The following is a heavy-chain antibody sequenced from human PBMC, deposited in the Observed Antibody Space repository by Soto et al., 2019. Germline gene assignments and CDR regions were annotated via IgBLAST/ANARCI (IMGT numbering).Heavy chain of an antibody. CDR2: IYYSGST. CDR1: GGYISSYD. Sequence: LETLCLTCTVAGGYISSYDWSWIRQPPGKGLEWIGYIYYSGSTNYNPSLKSRVTISVDTSKNQFSLKLSSVTAADTAVYYCARSAQQLVLGYFDYWGQGTLVTVSS. V-gene: IGHV4-59*01. CDR3: ARSAQQLVLGYFDY. J-gene: IGHJ4*02. D-gene: IGHD6-13*01.